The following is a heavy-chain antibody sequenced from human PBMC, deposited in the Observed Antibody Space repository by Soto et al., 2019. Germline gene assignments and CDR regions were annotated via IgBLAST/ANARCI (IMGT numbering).Heavy chain of an antibody. V-gene: IGHV4-59*01. CDR1: GFSISSYY. J-gene: IGHJ4*02. Sequence: SETLSLTCTVSGFSISSYYWSWIRQPPGKGLEWIGHIYYSGSTNYNPSLKSRVTISVDTSKNQFSLKLSSVTAADTAVYYCARAPRGNYGYPSYFDYWGQGTLVTVSS. D-gene: IGHD3-10*01. CDR2: IYYSGST. CDR3: ARAPRGNYGYPSYFDY.